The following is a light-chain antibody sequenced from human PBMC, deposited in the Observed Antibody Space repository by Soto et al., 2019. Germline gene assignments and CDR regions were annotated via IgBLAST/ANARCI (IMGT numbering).Light chain of an antibody. CDR3: QQCGGTPLFS. V-gene: IGKV3-20*01. CDR1: ESVTSSC. Sequence: EIVLTQSPDTLSLSPGERATLSSMASESVTSSCLAWYQRKPGQAPRLLIHTTSTRATDIPDRFSGSGSGTDFTLTISRLEPEDFAVYYCQQCGGTPLFSFGPGTRVDI. CDR2: TTS. J-gene: IGKJ3*01.